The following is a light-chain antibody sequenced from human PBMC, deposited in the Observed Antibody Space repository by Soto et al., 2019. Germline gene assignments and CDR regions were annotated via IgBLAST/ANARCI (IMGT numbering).Light chain of an antibody. Sequence: ELVLTQSPGTLSLSPGESATLSCRASQTVSNYFLAWYQQRPGQAPRLLIYGAFTRATGIPDRFTGSGSGTDFTLSISRLESEDFAVYICQQYGISPLTFGGGTRVEIK. V-gene: IGKV3-20*01. CDR3: QQYGISPLT. CDR2: GAF. CDR1: QTVSNYF. J-gene: IGKJ4*01.